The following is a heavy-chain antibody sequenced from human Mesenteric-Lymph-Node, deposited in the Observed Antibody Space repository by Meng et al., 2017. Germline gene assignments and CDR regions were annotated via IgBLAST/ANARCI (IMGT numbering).Heavy chain of an antibody. J-gene: IGHJ3*02. CDR2: ISSSSSYI. CDR3: ARDIQIKLRAFDI. Sequence: GESLKISCAASGFTFSSYSMNWVRQAPGKGLEWVSSISSSSSYIYYADSVKGRFTISRDNAKNSLYLQMNSLRAEDTAVYYCARDIQIKLRAFDIWGQGTMVTVSS. D-gene: IGHD1-26*01. CDR1: GFTFSSYS. V-gene: IGHV3-21*01.